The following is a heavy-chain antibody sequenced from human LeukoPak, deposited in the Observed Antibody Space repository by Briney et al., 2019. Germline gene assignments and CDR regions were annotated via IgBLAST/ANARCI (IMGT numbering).Heavy chain of an antibody. J-gene: IGHJ4*02. Sequence: GGSLRLSCAASGFTFSSYGMHWVRQAPGKGLEWVSFISGSGGSIYYADSVKGRFTISRDNSKNTLYLQMNSLRAEDTAVYYCAKRGYYYDSSGYYYFDQWGQGTLVTVSS. CDR1: GFTFSSYG. D-gene: IGHD3-22*01. CDR3: AKRGYYYDSSGYYYFDQ. V-gene: IGHV3-23*01. CDR2: ISGSGGSI.